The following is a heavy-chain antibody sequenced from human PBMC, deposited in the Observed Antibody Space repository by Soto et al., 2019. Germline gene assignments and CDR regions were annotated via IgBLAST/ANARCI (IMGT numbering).Heavy chain of an antibody. Sequence: SGTLYLPCAAYGGSFSGYYWGWILKPPGKGLEWMREINHSGGTNYNPSLKRRVTLSVETSKSQLSLKLSTVTAAGTGVCYCGIRAQDGTRVTPFVLDFWGQGTSVTVSS. J-gene: IGHJ4*02. CDR3: GIRAQDGTRVTPFVLDF. CDR1: GGSFSGYY. CDR2: INHSGGT. V-gene: IGHV4-34*01. D-gene: IGHD4-17*01.